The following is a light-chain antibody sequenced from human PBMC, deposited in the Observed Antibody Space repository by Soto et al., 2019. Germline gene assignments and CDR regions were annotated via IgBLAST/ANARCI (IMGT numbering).Light chain of an antibody. CDR1: SSNIGNNY. J-gene: IGLJ1*01. V-gene: IGLV1-51*02. CDR3: AAWDSPDYV. Sequence: QAVLTQPPSVSAAPGQRVTISCSGSSSNIGNNYVSWYQQFPGTAPRLLIYENNVRPSGIPDRFSGSKSGTSATLGIIGLQPGDEADYYCAAWDSPDYVFGTGTKLTVL. CDR2: ENN.